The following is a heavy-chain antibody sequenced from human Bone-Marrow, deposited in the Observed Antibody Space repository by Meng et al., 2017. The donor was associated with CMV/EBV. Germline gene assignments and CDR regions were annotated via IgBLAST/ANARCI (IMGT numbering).Heavy chain of an antibody. Sequence: GESLKISCTASGFTFGDYAMSWVRQAPGKGLEWVGFIRSKAYGGTTEYAASVKGRFTISRDNAKNSLYLQMNSLRAEDTALYYCAKGSNSPGITMIVWYGMDVWGQGTTVTVSS. J-gene: IGHJ6*02. D-gene: IGHD3-22*01. CDR2: IRSKAYGGTT. CDR3: AKGSNSPGITMIVWYGMDV. CDR1: GFTFGDYA. V-gene: IGHV3-49*04.